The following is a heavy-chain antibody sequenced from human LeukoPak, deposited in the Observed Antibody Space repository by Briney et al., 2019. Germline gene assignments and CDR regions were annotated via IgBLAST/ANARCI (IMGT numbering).Heavy chain of an antibody. J-gene: IGHJ3*01. CDR2: VSRNSGTI. V-gene: IGHV3-9*01. D-gene: IGHD1-26*01. Sequence: GRSLTLSCAASGFTFYDYAMHWVRQVPGKGLEWVGGVSRNSGTIAYGDSVKGRFTTSRDNARNSLYLQMNSLRTEDTALYYCAKDLAVGTTPRVYAFDVWGQGTMVTVS. CDR1: GFTFYDYA. CDR3: AKDLAVGTTPRVYAFDV.